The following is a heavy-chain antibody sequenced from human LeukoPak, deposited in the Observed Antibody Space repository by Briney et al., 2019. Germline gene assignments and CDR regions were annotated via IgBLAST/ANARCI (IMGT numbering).Heavy chain of an antibody. V-gene: IGHV3-30*04. D-gene: IGHD2-15*01. CDR3: AKGTSYCSGGSCPKAS. CDR1: GFTFSSYA. J-gene: IGHJ5*02. Sequence: GGSLRLSCAASGFTFSSYAMHWVRQAPGKGLEWVAVISYDGSNKYYADSVKGRFTISRDNSKNTLYLQMNSLRAEDTTVYYCAKGTSYCSGGSCPKASWGQGTLVTVSS. CDR2: ISYDGSNK.